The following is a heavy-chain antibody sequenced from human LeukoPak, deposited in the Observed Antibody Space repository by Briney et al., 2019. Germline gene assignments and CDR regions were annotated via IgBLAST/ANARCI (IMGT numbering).Heavy chain of an antibody. Sequence: PSETLSLTCTVSGASITNYYWSWIRQPPGKGLEGMAYIYYNGNTNYNPSLKSRASISVDTSKNLCSLRLSSVTAADTAVYYCARHAIYSGGYSFWFDPWGLGTLVTVSS. V-gene: IGHV4-59*08. CDR3: ARHAIYSGGYSFWFDP. J-gene: IGHJ5*02. CDR2: IYYNGNT. D-gene: IGHD1-26*01. CDR1: GASITNYY.